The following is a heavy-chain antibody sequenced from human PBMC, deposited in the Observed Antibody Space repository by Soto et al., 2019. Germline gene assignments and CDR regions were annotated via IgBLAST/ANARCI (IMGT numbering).Heavy chain of an antibody. V-gene: IGHV3-21*01. Sequence: GGSLRLSCAASGFTFSSYSMNWVRQAPGKGLEWVSSISSSSSYIYYADSVKGRFTISRDNAKNSLYLQMNSLRAEDTAVYYCARDARYSYGTSYFDYWGQGTLVTVSS. CDR1: GFTFSSYS. CDR2: ISSSSSYI. D-gene: IGHD5-18*01. J-gene: IGHJ4*02. CDR3: ARDARYSYGTSYFDY.